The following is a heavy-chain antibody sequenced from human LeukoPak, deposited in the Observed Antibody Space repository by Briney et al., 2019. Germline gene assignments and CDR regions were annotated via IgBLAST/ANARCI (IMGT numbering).Heavy chain of an antibody. CDR3: AKDRRAGSYDY. V-gene: IGHV3-30*18. Sequence: GRSLRLSCAASGFTFSSYGMHWVSQAAGKGMEWVAVISYDGSNKYYADSVKGRFTISRDNSKNTLYLQMNSLRAEDTAVYYCAKDRRAGSYDYWGQGTLVTVSS. J-gene: IGHJ4*02. CDR1: GFTFSSYG. D-gene: IGHD3-10*01. CDR2: ISYDGSNK.